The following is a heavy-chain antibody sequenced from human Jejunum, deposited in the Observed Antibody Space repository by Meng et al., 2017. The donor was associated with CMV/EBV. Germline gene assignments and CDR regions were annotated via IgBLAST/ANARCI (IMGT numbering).Heavy chain of an antibody. CDR1: GFTFSSDW. Sequence: VQLVESGGGLVQPGGSLGLACAASGFTFSSDWMHWVRQAPGKGLEWVSRINTDGRNTNYADSVKGRFTISRDNAKNTLYLQMNSLRVEDTAVYYCARDYYSSGTHWGQGTLVTVSS. J-gene: IGHJ4*02. CDR2: INTDGRNT. V-gene: IGHV3-74*01. D-gene: IGHD6-19*01. CDR3: ARDYYSSGTH.